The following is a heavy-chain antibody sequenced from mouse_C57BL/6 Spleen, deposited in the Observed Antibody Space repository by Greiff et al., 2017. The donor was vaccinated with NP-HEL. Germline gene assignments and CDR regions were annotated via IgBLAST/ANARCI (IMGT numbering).Heavy chain of an antibody. CDR2: ISYSGST. Sequence: EVKLMESGPGMVKPSQSLSLTCTVTGYSITSGYDWHWIRHFPGNKLEWMGYISYSGSTNYNPSLKSRISITHDTSKNHFFLKLNSVTTEDTATYYCAREDDYGAMDYWGQGTSVTVSS. CDR3: AREDDYGAMDY. J-gene: IGHJ4*01. CDR1: GYSITSGYD. V-gene: IGHV3-1*01.